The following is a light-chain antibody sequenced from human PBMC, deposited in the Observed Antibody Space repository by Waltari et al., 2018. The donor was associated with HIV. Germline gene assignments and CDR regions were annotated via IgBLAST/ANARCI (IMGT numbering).Light chain of an antibody. J-gene: IGLJ2*01. CDR2: ANA. V-gene: IGLV1-40*01. Sequence: QSVLMQPPSVSGALGQRVTVSCAGTNSNIGAGSDVHWYQQLPGTAPKFLIYANANRPSGVPDRFSGSKSGTSASLAITGLQAEDEADYYCQSFDTSLGVVFGGGTKVTVL. CDR1: NSNIGAGSD. CDR3: QSFDTSLGVV.